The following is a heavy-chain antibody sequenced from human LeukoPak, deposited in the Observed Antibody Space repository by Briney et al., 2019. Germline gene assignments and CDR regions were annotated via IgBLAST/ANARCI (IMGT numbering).Heavy chain of an antibody. CDR3: ARAPDVDPAMVFDL. CDR2: INSDGSRT. V-gene: IGHV3-74*01. CDR1: GFTFSSYW. Sequence: GGALRLSWAGSGFTFSSYWMHWVGQAPGEGLGGVSRINSDGSRTSYADSVKSRFTISRDNAKNPLYLQMNSLRAEDTAVYSCARAPDVDPAMVFDLWGQGTLVTVSS. J-gene: IGHJ5*02. D-gene: IGHD5-18*01.